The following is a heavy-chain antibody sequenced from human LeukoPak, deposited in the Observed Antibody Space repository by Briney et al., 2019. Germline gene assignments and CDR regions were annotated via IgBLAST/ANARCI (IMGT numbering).Heavy chain of an antibody. J-gene: IGHJ4*02. CDR2: ISWNSGSI. Sequence: PGRSLRFSCAASGFTFDDYAMHWVRQAPGKGMEWVSGISWNSGSIGYADSVKGRFTISRDNAKNSLYLQMNSLRVEDTAVYYCAKDVEYGSGRGYFDYWGQGTLVTVSS. CDR1: GFTFDDYA. D-gene: IGHD3-10*01. V-gene: IGHV3-9*01. CDR3: AKDVEYGSGRGYFDY.